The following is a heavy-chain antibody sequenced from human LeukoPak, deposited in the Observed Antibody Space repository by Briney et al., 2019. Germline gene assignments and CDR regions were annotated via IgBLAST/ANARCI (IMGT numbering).Heavy chain of an antibody. V-gene: IGHV1-46*01. CDR2: INPRGGST. D-gene: IGHD3-10*01. J-gene: IGHJ4*02. CDR3: ARFYGSGNSFDY. Sequence: ASVKVSCKASGVTFSSYVTSWVRQAPGQGLEWMGIINPRGGSTTYPQRFQGRVTMTRDTSTSTVYLELTSLRSEDTAVYFCARFYGSGNSFDYWGQGTMVSVSS. CDR1: GVTFSSYV.